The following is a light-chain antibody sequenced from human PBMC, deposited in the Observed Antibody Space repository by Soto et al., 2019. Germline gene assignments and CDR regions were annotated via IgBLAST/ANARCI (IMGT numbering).Light chain of an antibody. Sequence: QSALTQPASVSGSPGQSITISCTGTSSDVGAYTFVSWYQQHPDKVPKLMIFDVSRRPLGVSDRFSGSKSGNTASLTISGLQPEDEAEYYCSSYTSSSTHVFGSGTKVTVL. CDR3: SSYTSSSTHV. V-gene: IGLV2-14*03. CDR1: SSDVGAYTF. CDR2: DVS. J-gene: IGLJ1*01.